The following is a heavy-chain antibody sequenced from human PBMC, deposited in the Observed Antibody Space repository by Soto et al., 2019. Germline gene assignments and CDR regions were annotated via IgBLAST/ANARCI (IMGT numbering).Heavy chain of an antibody. J-gene: IGHJ6*02. CDR2: IYYSGST. D-gene: IGHD6-6*01. CDR3: AKDSSSEVDYYYGMDV. V-gene: IGHV4-39*02. CDR1: GGSISSSSYY. Sequence: QLQLQESGPGLVKPSETLSLTCTVSGGSISSSSYYWGWIRQPPGKGLEWIGSIYYSGSTYYNPSLKSRVTISVDTSKNQFSLKLSSVTAADTAVYYCAKDSSSEVDYYYGMDVWGQGTTVTVSS.